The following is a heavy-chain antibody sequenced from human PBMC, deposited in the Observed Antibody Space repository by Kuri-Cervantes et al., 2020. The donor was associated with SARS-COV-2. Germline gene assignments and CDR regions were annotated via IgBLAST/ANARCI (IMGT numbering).Heavy chain of an antibody. D-gene: IGHD6-6*01. Sequence: GGSLRLSCAASGFTFSSYGMHWVRQAPGKGLEWVSSISSSSSYIYYADSVKGRFTISRDNAKDSLYLQMNSLRAEDTAVYYCARDFSSSGGFDYWGQGTLVTVSS. CDR2: ISSSSSYI. CDR3: ARDFSSSGGFDY. CDR1: GFTFSSYG. V-gene: IGHV3-21*01. J-gene: IGHJ4*02.